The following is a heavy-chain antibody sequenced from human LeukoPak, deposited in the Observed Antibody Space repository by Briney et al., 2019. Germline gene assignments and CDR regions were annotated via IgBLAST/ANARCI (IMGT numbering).Heavy chain of an antibody. CDR3: ARGLVVVVVAATPVDAFDI. Sequence: PTGGSLRLSCAASGFTFSSYGMHWVRQAPGKGLEWVAFIRYDGSNKYYADSVKGRFTISRDNSKNTLYLQMNSLRAEDTAVYYCARGLVVVVVAATPVDAFDIWGQGTMVTVSS. CDR2: IRYDGSNK. CDR1: GFTFSSYG. V-gene: IGHV3-30*02. D-gene: IGHD2-15*01. J-gene: IGHJ3*02.